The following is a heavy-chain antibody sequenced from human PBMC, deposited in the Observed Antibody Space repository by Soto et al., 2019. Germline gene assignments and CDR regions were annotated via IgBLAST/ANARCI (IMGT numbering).Heavy chain of an antibody. CDR1: GGSISSYY. CDR2: IYYSGST. D-gene: IGHD4-17*01. V-gene: IGHV4-59*01. Sequence: QVQLQESGPGLVKPSETLSLTCTVSGGSISSYYWSWIRQPPGKGLEWIGYIYYSGSTNYNPSLXGXAXIXXDTSKNQFSLKLSSVTAADTAVHYCARRYGASFDYWGQGTLVTVSS. CDR3: ARRYGASFDY. J-gene: IGHJ4*02.